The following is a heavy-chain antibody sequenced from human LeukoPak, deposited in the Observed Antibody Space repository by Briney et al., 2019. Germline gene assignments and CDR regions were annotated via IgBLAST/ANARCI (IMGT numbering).Heavy chain of an antibody. CDR2: TYYRSKWYN. V-gene: IGHV6-1*01. CDR3: ASSKTYSSSRFDY. Sequence: SQTLSLTCAISGDSVSSNSAAWNWIRQSPSRGLEWLGRTYYRSKWYNDYAASVKSRITINPDTSKNQLSLQVNSVTPEDTAVYYCASSKTYSSSRFDYWGQGTLVTVSS. CDR1: GDSVSSNSAA. J-gene: IGHJ4*02. D-gene: IGHD6-13*01.